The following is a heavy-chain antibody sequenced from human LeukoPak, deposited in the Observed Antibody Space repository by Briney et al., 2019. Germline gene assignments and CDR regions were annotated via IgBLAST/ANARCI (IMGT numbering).Heavy chain of an antibody. CDR3: ARSRRSVVATIYHYYFDY. Sequence: ASVKVSCKASGYTFTSYDINWVRQAPGQGLEWMEWMNPNSGNTGYAQKFQGRVTMTRNTSISTAYMELSSLRSEDTAVYYCARSRRSVVATIYHYYFDYWGQGTLVTVSS. V-gene: IGHV1-8*01. CDR1: GYTFTSYD. D-gene: IGHD5-12*01. J-gene: IGHJ4*02. CDR2: MNPNSGNT.